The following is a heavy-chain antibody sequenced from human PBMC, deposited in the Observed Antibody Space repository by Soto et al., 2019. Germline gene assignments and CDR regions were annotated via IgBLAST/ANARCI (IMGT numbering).Heavy chain of an antibody. Sequence: PSETLSLTCTVSGGSISSGGYYWSWIRQHPGKGLEWIGYIYYSGSTYYNPSLKSRVTISVDTSKNQFSLKLSSVTAADTAVYYCARDRHYDFWSGPGYYYDMDVWRQGTPVTVSS. J-gene: IGHJ6*02. CDR2: IYYSGST. CDR1: GGSISSGGYY. CDR3: ARDRHYDFWSGPGYYYDMDV. V-gene: IGHV4-31*03. D-gene: IGHD3-3*01.